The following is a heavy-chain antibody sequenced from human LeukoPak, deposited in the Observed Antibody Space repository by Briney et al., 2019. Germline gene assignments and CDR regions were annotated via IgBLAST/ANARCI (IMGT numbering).Heavy chain of an antibody. CDR1: GFTFSSYS. V-gene: IGHV3-21*01. Sequence: GGSLRLSCAASGFTFSSYSMTWVRQAPEKGLEWVSSMSSGSRYIYYADSVRGRFTISRDNAKNSLYLLMNSLRAEDTAVYYCARDRPTGASRLFVVQWGQGTLVTVSS. CDR2: MSSGSRYI. CDR3: ARDRPTGASRLFVVQ. J-gene: IGHJ4*02. D-gene: IGHD3-3*01.